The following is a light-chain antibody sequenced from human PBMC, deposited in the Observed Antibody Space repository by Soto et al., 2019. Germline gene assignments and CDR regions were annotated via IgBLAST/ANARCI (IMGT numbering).Light chain of an antibody. CDR3: QQYNSYSSGT. CDR2: KAS. Sequence: DIQMTQSPSTLSASVGDRVTITCRASQSIDSWLAWYQQKPGKAPNLLIYKASSLEIGVPSRFSGSGSGTEFTHTISSLQPDDFAPYYCQQYNSYSSGTFGQGTKVDIK. V-gene: IGKV1-5*03. CDR1: QSIDSW. J-gene: IGKJ1*01.